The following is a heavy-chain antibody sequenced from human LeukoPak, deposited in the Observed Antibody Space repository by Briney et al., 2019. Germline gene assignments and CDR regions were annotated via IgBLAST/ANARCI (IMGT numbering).Heavy chain of an antibody. J-gene: IGHJ4*02. CDR1: GFTFSNYA. CDR3: AKQAKMPDY. V-gene: IGHV3-23*01. CDR2: VSGSGGNT. Sequence: PGGSLRLSCAASGFTFSNYAMSWVRQAPGKGLEWVSAVSGSGGNTYYADSVKGRFTISRDNSKNPLYLQMNSLRAEDTAVYFCAKQAKMPDYWGQGTLVTVSS. D-gene: IGHD2-2*01.